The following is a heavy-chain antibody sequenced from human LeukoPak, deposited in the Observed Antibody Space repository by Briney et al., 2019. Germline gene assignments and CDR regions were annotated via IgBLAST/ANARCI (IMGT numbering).Heavy chain of an antibody. CDR3: ARDKASGPYYFDY. J-gene: IGHJ4*02. D-gene: IGHD5-12*01. CDR1: DYTFTSYG. V-gene: IGHV1-18*01. Sequence: GASVKVSCKASDYTFTSYGVSWVRQAPGQGLEWIGWISAYNGNTNYAQKLQGRLTMTADTSTSTAYMELRSLRSDDTAVYYCARDKASGPYYFDYWGQGTLVTVSS. CDR2: ISAYNGNT.